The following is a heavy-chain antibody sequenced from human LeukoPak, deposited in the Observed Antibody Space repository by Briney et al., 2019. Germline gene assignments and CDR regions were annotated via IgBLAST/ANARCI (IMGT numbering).Heavy chain of an antibody. CDR2: ISAHNGDT. CDR1: GYTFTSYG. CDR3: ARPYGSGSSDGFDP. J-gene: IGHJ5*02. D-gene: IGHD3-10*01. V-gene: IGHV1-18*01. Sequence: ASVKVSCKASGYTFTSYGITWVRQAPGQGLEWMGWISAHNGDTNYAQKLRGRVTMTTDTSTSTAYMELRSLRSDDTAVYYCARPYGSGSSDGFDPWGQGTLVTVSS.